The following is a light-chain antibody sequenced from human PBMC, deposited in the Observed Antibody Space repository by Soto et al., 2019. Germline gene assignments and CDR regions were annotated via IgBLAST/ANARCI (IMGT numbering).Light chain of an antibody. V-gene: IGKV3-20*01. J-gene: IGKJ2*01. CDR2: GAS. CDR3: QQDGSSPEYT. CDR1: QSVSSSY. Sequence: EIVLTQSPGTMSLSPGERATLSCRASQSVSSSYLAWYQQKHGQAPRLLIYGASSSATGIPDRFSGSGSGTDFTLTISRPEPEELAVYYCQQDGSSPEYTFGQGNKLEIK.